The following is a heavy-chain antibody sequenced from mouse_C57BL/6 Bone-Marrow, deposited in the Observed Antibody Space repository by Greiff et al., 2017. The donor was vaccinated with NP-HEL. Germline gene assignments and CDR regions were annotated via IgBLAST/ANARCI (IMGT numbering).Heavy chain of an antibody. J-gene: IGHJ2*01. D-gene: IGHD1-1*01. Sequence: DVKLQESGPELVKPGASVKISCKASGYSFTGYYMNWVKQSPEKSLEWIGEINPSTGGTTYNQKFKAKATLTVDKSTSTAYMQLKSLTSEDSAVYYWARSNYGSSYFDYWGQGTTLTVSS. CDR3: ARSNYGSSYFDY. CDR2: INPSTGGT. CDR1: GYSFTGYY. V-gene: IGHV1-42*01.